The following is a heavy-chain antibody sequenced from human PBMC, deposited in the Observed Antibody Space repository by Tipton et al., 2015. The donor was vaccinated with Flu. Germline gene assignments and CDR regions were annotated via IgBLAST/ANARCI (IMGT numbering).Heavy chain of an antibody. Sequence: TLSLTCTVSDYSISSGYYWGWIRQPPGKGLEWIGEINHSGSTNDNPSLKSRVTISVDTSKNQFSLKVNSVTAADTAVYYCARRDHSNYVSDPKSWFDPWGQGTLVTVSS. CDR3: ARRDHSNYVSDPKSWFDP. D-gene: IGHD4-11*01. CDR2: INHSGST. CDR1: DYSISSGYY. V-gene: IGHV4-38-2*02. J-gene: IGHJ5*02.